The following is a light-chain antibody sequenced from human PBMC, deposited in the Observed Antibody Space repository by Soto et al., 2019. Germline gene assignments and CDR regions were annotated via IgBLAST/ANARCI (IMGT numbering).Light chain of an antibody. V-gene: IGLV1-44*01. J-gene: IGLJ2*01. CDR2: SIN. Sequence: QSVLTQPPSASGTPGQRVTISCSGSNSNIGSNTVNWYQQLPGTAPKILIYSINQRPSGVPDRFSCAQSGTSASLAISGLQSEDEADYYCAAWDDSLNGVLFGGGTKLTVL. CDR1: NSNIGSNT. CDR3: AAWDDSLNGVL.